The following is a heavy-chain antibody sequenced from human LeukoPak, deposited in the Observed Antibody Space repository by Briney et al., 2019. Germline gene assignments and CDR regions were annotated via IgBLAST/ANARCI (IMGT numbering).Heavy chain of an antibody. CDR3: ARGAYDSGSYQYFFDY. Sequence: SETLSLTCTVSGGSISSYYWSWTRQPPGKGLEWIGYIYYSGITYYNPSLKSRVTISVDTSKNQFSLRLTSVTAADTAVYYCARGAYDSGSYQYFFDYWGQGTLVTVSS. CDR1: GGSISSYY. J-gene: IGHJ4*02. D-gene: IGHD3-10*01. CDR2: IYYSGIT. V-gene: IGHV4-59*01.